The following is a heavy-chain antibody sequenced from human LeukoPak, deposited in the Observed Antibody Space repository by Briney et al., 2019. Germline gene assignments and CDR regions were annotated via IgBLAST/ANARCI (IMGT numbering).Heavy chain of an antibody. CDR1: GYTFTSYY. J-gene: IGHJ4*02. CDR3: ARNSGSGFDY. CDR2: IDPSGGST. D-gene: IGHD2-15*01. V-gene: IGHV1-46*01. Sequence: GASVKVSCEASGYTFTSYYIVWVRQAPGQGLEWMGRIDPSGGSTSYAQKFQGRVTMTRGTSTSTVYMELSSLISEDTAVYYCARNSGSGFDYWGQGTLVTVSS.